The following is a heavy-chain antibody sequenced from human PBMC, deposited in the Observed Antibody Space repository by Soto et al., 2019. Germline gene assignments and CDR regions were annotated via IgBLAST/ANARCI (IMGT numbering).Heavy chain of an antibody. CDR2: IFQGGNT. J-gene: IGHJ3*01. V-gene: IGHV4-38-2*01. D-gene: IGHD2-15*01. CDR3: ARARWYDAFDV. CDR1: SCFISSGNY. Sequence: PSETLSLTCAVSSCFISSGNYWGWIRKPPGTGLGWIGSIFQGGNTYYNPSLKSRVTISVDMSKNQFSLKLNSVTAADTAVYYCARARWYDAFDVWDQGTVVTVSS.